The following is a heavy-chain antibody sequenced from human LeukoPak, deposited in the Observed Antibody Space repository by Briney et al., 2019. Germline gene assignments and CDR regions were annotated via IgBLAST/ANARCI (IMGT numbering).Heavy chain of an antibody. CDR1: GYSFTSHY. CDR2: INPSGSST. J-gene: IGHJ5*02. V-gene: IGHV1-46*01. Sequence: ASVKVSCKASGYSFTSHYMHWVRQAPGQGLEWLGLINPSGSSTLYAQKFQGRVTMTRDMSTTTDYMELSSLRSEDAAFYYCARDNSVGDVAWWFDPWGQGTLVTVSS. D-gene: IGHD1-26*01. CDR3: ARDNSVGDVAWWFDP.